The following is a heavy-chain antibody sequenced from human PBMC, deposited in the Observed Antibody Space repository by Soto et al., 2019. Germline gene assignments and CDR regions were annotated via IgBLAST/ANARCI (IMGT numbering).Heavy chain of an antibody. CDR1: AYTFTSYG. J-gene: IGHJ4*02. CDR2: ISAYNGNT. V-gene: IGHV1-18*01. Sequence: ASARVSCKACAYTFTSYGITWVRLAPGQGLEWMGWISAYNGNTNYAQKLQGRVTMTTDTSTSTAYMELRSLRSDDTAVYYCARDKPDYGDYNYWGQGTLVTVSS. CDR3: ARDKPDYGDYNY. D-gene: IGHD4-17*01.